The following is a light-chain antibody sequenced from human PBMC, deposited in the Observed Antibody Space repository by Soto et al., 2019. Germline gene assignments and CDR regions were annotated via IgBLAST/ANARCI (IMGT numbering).Light chain of an antibody. CDR2: AAS. CDR3: QQYNSYS. Sequence: DIQMTQSPSSVSASLGDRITITCRASQDIDGRLAWFQQKPGKAPQYLIQAASIFQSGVPSRFSGSGSGTEFTLTISSLQPDDFATYYCQQYNSYSFGQGTKVDIK. J-gene: IGKJ1*01. CDR1: QDIDGR. V-gene: IGKV1D-16*01.